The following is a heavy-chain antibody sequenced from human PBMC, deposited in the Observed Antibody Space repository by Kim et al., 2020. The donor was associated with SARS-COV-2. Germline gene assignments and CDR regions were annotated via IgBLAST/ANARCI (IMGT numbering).Heavy chain of an antibody. D-gene: IGHD3-22*01. CDR2: IWFDGSNK. CDR1: GFTFRSYG. J-gene: IGHJ3*01. V-gene: IGHV3-33*01. Sequence: GGSLRLSCAASGFTFRSYGMHWVRQAPGKGLEWVAVIWFDGSNKYYAESVKGRFTISRDNSKNTLYLQMNSLRAEDTAVYFCAATVVVVTYGLDVWGQGTMVTVSS. CDR3: AATVVVVTYGLDV.